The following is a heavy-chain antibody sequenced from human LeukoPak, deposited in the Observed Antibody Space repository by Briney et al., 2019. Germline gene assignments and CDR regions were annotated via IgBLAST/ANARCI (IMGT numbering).Heavy chain of an antibody. Sequence: APVKISCKASGYTFTDYYMHWVQQAPGKGLEWMGRVDPEDGETIYAEKFQGRVTITADTSTDTAYMELSSLRSEDTAVYYCATGPSGSYSYWGQGTLVTVSS. CDR1: GYTFTDYY. CDR2: VDPEDGET. D-gene: IGHD1-26*01. CDR3: ATGPSGSYSY. J-gene: IGHJ4*02. V-gene: IGHV1-69-2*01.